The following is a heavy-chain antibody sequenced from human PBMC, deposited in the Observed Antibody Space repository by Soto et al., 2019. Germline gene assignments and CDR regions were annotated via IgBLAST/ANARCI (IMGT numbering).Heavy chain of an antibody. CDR2: IIPIFGTA. CDR3: ARVVVVVPAAILASYYYYGMDV. V-gene: IGHV1-69*06. CDR1: GGTFSSYA. J-gene: IGHJ6*02. Sequence: QVQLVQSGAEVQKPGSSVKVSCKASGGTFSSYAISWVRQAPGQGLEWMGGIIPIFGTANYAQKFQGRVTITADKSTSTAYMELSSLRSEDTAVYYCARVVVVVPAAILASYYYYGMDVWGQGTTVTVSS. D-gene: IGHD2-2*02.